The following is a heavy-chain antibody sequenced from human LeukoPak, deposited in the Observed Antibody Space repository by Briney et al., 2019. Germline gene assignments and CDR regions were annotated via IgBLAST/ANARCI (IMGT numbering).Heavy chain of an antibody. Sequence: GGSLRLSCAASGFSFSYYGMHWVRQAPGKGLEWVAFIRYDGTNEYYADSVKGRFTISRDNSKNTLYLQMNSLRAEDTAVYYCAPWGTVTTGEWWFDPWGQGTLVTVSS. CDR1: GFSFSYYG. J-gene: IGHJ5*02. CDR3: APWGTVTTGEWWFDP. D-gene: IGHD4-17*01. CDR2: IRYDGTNE. V-gene: IGHV3-30*02.